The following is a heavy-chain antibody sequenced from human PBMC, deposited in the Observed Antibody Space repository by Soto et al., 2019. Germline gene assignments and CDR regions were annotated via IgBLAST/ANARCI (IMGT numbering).Heavy chain of an antibody. V-gene: IGHV4-39*01. Sequence: QLQLQESGPELVKPSETLSLTCTVSGGSISSSSYYWGWIRQPPGRGLEWIGSIYYSGSTYYNPSLKSRVTISVDTSKNQFSLKLSSVTAADTAVYYCARHGQAKWRVVVAAGAFDIWGQGTMVTVSS. CDR1: GGSISSSSYY. CDR3: ARHGQAKWRVVVAAGAFDI. CDR2: IYYSGST. J-gene: IGHJ3*02. D-gene: IGHD2-15*01.